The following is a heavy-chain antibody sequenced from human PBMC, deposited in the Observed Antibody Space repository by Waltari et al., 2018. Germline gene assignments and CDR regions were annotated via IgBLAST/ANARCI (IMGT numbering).Heavy chain of an antibody. Sequence: QVQLQQWGAGLLKPSETLSLTCAVYGGSFSGYYWSWIRQPPGKGLEWIGEINHSGSTNYDPSLKSRVTISVDTSKNQCSLKLSSVTAADTAVYYCARPALASGWYFYDYWGQGTLVTVSS. CDR2: INHSGST. V-gene: IGHV4-34*01. J-gene: IGHJ4*02. CDR3: ARPALASGWYFYDY. D-gene: IGHD6-19*01. CDR1: GGSFSGYY.